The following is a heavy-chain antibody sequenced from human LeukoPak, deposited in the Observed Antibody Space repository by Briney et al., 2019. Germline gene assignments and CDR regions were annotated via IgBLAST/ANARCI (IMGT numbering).Heavy chain of an antibody. CDR1: GWSFDDYY. V-gene: IGHV4-34*01. Sequence: SETLSLTCAVYGWSFDDYYWNWVRQPPGKGLEWIGEINARGDTNYNPSLKSRVTISVDSSKNQFSLTLTSMIAADTAIYYCARGQVPAARGYNWFDPWGQGTLVTVSS. J-gene: IGHJ5*02. CDR2: INARGDT. D-gene: IGHD2-2*01. CDR3: ARGQVPAARGYNWFDP.